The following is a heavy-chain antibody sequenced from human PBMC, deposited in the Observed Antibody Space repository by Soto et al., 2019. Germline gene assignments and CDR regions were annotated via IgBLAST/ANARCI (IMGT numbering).Heavy chain of an antibody. CDR2: LYYSGNT. Sequence: QLQLQESGPGLVKPSETLSLTCTVSGGSISSFNYFWGWIRQPPGKGLEWIGSLYYSGNTYYNPSPPRRVTISVDTSKKPCPLTLPSGTAADPAVYYCARGGGRTLNWFGPWGQGTLVTVSP. J-gene: IGHJ5*02. CDR3: ARGGGRTLNWFGP. CDR1: GGSISSFNYF. V-gene: IGHV4-39*01. D-gene: IGHD2-15*01.